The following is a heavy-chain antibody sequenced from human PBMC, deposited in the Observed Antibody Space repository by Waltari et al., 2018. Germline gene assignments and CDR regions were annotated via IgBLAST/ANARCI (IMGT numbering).Heavy chain of an antibody. CDR3: ARDRGIVGDKPFDY. V-gene: IGHV1-69*08. Sequence: QVQLVQSGAEVKKPGSSVKVSCKASGGTFSSYTISWVRQAPGQGLEWMGRIIPILGIANYAQKFHGRVTITADKSTSTAYMELSSLRSEDTAVYYCARDRGIVGDKPFDYWGQGTLVTVSS. J-gene: IGHJ4*02. CDR2: IIPILGIA. D-gene: IGHD1-26*01. CDR1: GGTFSSYT.